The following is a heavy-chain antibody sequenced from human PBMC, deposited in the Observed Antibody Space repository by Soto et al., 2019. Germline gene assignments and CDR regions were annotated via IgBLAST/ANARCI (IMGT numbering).Heavy chain of an antibody. CDR3: ARDLPLAYCGGDCDYYFDY. V-gene: IGHV3-7*03. CDR1: GFTFSSYW. J-gene: IGHJ4*02. Sequence: GGSLRLSCAASGFTFSSYWMSWVRQAPGKGLEWVANIKQDGSEKYYVDSVKGRFTISRDNAKNSLYLQMNSLRAEDTAVYYCARDLPLAYCGGDCDYYFDYWGQGNLVTVSS. D-gene: IGHD2-21*02. CDR2: IKQDGSEK.